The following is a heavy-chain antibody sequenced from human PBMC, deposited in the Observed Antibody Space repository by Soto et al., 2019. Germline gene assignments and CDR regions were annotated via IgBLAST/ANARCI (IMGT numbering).Heavy chain of an antibody. CDR3: ARDGSYYYDSSGYSGNYYYGMDV. D-gene: IGHD3-22*01. Sequence: GASVKVSFKASGCTFTSYGISWLRQAPGQGLEWMGWISAYNGNTNYAQKLQGRVTMTTDTSTSTAYMELRSLRSDDTAVYYCARDGSYYYDSSGYSGNYYYGMDVWGQGTTVTVSS. CDR2: ISAYNGNT. J-gene: IGHJ6*02. CDR1: GCTFTSYG. V-gene: IGHV1-18*04.